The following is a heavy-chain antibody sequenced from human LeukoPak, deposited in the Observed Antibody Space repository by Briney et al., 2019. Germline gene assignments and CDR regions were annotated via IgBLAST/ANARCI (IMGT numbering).Heavy chain of an antibody. CDR1: GGSISSGSYY. D-gene: IGHD3-3*01. CDR3: ARTYYDFWSGQRFFYYYMDV. CDR2: IYTSGST. Sequence: SGTLSLTCTVSGGSISSGSYYRSWIRQPAGKGLEWIGRIYTSGSTNYNPSLKSRVTISVDTSKNQFSLKLGSVTAADTAVYYCARTYYDFWSGQRFFYYYMDVWGKGTTVTVSS. J-gene: IGHJ6*03. V-gene: IGHV4-61*02.